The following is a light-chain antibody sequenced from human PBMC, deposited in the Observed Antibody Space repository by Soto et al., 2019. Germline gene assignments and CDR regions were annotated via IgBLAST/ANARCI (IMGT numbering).Light chain of an antibody. CDR3: QRYETYSGT. CDR2: RAS. Sequence: DIQMTQSPSSLSASVGDRVTITCRASQIINTWLAWYQQKPGKAPKLLIYRASNLVNGVPSRFSGSGSGTAFTLTIRSLQTDDFSIYYCQRYETYSGTFGPGTKVDL. CDR1: QIINTW. V-gene: IGKV1-5*03. J-gene: IGKJ3*01.